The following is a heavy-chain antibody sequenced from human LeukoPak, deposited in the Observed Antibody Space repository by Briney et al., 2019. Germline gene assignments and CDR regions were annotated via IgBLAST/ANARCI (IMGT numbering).Heavy chain of an antibody. J-gene: IGHJ4*02. CDR1: GESFSGYY. Sequence: SETLSLTCAVYGESFSGYYWSWIRQPPGKGLEWIGEINHSGSTNYNPSLKSRVTISVDTSKNQFSLKLSSVTAADTAVYYCARGRFLEWLRPFDYWGQGTLVTVSS. V-gene: IGHV4-34*01. D-gene: IGHD3-3*01. CDR2: INHSGST. CDR3: ARGRFLEWLRPFDY.